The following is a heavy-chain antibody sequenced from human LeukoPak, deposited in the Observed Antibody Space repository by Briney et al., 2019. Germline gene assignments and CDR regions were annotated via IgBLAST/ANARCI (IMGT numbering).Heavy chain of an antibody. CDR3: ARAEKAVTGTLDY. V-gene: IGHV4-59*01. CDR2: MYNRGST. Sequence: SETLSLTCTVSGDSISNYYWSWIRQSPGKELEWIGYMYNRGSTIYNPSLKSRVTISTDTSKNQFSLRLTSVTAADTAVYYCARAEKAVTGTLDYWGQGTLITVSS. D-gene: IGHD6-19*01. CDR1: GDSISNYY. J-gene: IGHJ4*02.